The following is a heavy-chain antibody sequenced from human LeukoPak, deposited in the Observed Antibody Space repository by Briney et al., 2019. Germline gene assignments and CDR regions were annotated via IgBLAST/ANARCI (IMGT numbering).Heavy chain of an antibody. Sequence: SETLSLTCTVSGDSISGYYWSWIRQPPQKGLEWIAYIYYGGSTNYNPSLKSRVTLSVDTSKNQFSLKLSSVTAADTAVYYCARGLIAAREYYFDSWCQGTLVTVSS. D-gene: IGHD6-6*01. CDR3: ARGLIAAREYYFDS. V-gene: IGHV4-59*01. J-gene: IGHJ4*02. CDR1: GDSISGYY. CDR2: IYYGGST.